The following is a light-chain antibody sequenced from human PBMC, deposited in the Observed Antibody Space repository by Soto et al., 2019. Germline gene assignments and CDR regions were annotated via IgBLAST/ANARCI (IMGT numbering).Light chain of an antibody. CDR3: QQYGSSPRVT. CDR1: QSVSSSY. CDR2: GAS. V-gene: IGKV3-20*01. Sequence: EIVLTQSPGTLSLSPGERATLSCRASQSVSSSYLAWYQQKPGQAHRLLIYGASSRATGIPDRFSGSGSGTDFTLTISRLETEDFAVYYCQQYGSSPRVTFGGGTKVEIK. J-gene: IGKJ4*01.